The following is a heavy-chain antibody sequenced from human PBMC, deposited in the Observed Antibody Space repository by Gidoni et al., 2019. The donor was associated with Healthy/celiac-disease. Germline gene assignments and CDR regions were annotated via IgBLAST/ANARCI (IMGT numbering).Heavy chain of an antibody. Sequence: QVQLQQWGAGLLKPSETLSLTCAVYGGSFSGYYWSWIRQPPGKGLEWIGEINHSGSTNYNPSLKSRVTISVDTSKNQFSLKLSSVTAADTAVYYCARYTFYCSSTSCYRRGHSNWFDPWGQGTLVTVSS. CDR2: INHSGST. J-gene: IGHJ5*02. CDR3: ARYTFYCSSTSCYRRGHSNWFDP. V-gene: IGHV4-34*01. CDR1: GGSFSGYY. D-gene: IGHD2-2*02.